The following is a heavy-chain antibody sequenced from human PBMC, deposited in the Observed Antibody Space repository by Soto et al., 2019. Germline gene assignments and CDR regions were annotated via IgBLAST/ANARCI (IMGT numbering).Heavy chain of an antibody. CDR2: IGTAGDT. J-gene: IGHJ6*02. D-gene: IGHD2-15*01. Sequence: GGSLRLCCAATGFNFSSYDMHWVRQATGKGLEWVSAIGTAGDTYYPGSVKGRFTISRENAKNSLYLQMNSLRAEDTAVYYCARDNPPIDMCMDVRGQATTLTVS. CDR1: GFNFSSYD. CDR3: ARDNPPIDMCMDV. V-gene: IGHV3-13*01.